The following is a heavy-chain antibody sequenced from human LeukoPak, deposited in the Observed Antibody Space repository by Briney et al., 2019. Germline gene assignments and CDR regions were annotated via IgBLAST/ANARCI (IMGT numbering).Heavy chain of an antibody. Sequence: SETLSLTCTVSGGSISSGGYYWSWIRQHPGKGLEWIGYIYYSGSTYYNPSLKSRVIISVDTSKNQFSLKLSSVTAADTAVYYCARTKSVPAASIGFDPWGQGTLVTVSS. CDR3: ARTKSVPAASIGFDP. CDR1: GGSISSGGYY. J-gene: IGHJ5*02. CDR2: IYYSGST. V-gene: IGHV4-31*03. D-gene: IGHD2-2*01.